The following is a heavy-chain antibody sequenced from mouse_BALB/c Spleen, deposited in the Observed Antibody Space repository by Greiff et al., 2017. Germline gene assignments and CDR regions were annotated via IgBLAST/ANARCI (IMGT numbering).Heavy chain of an antibody. V-gene: IGHV5-12-2*01. Sequence: EVQRVESGGGLVQPGGSLKLSCAASGFTFSIYTMSWVRQTPEKRLEWVAYISNGGGSTYYPDTVKGRFTISRDNAKNTLYLQMSSLKSEDTAMYYCARHSLYYYGSSYFDYWGQGTTLTVSS. D-gene: IGHD1-1*01. CDR3: ARHSLYYYGSSYFDY. J-gene: IGHJ2*01. CDR2: ISNGGGST. CDR1: GFTFSIYT.